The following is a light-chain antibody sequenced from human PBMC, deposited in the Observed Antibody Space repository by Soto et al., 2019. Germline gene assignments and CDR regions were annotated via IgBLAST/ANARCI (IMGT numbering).Light chain of an antibody. J-gene: IGKJ4*01. V-gene: IGKV3-15*01. CDR2: GAS. CDR1: QSVSSD. CDR3: QQYHKWPPFT. Sequence: EIVMTQSPATLSLSPGERATLSCRAGQSVSSDLAWYQQKPGQAPRLLIYGASTRASGIPDRFSGSGSGTEFTLTISSLQSEDFGVYYCQQYHKWPPFTFGGGTVVDIK.